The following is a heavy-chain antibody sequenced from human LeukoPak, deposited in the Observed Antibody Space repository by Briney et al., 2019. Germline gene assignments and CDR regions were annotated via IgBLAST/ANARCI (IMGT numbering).Heavy chain of an antibody. CDR3: AKIPLQYRIAAAGIYYFDY. D-gene: IGHD6-13*01. Sequence: GGSLRLSCAASGFTFSSYGMHWVRQAPGKGLEWVAVISYDGSNKYYADSVKGRFTISRDNSKNTLYLQMNSLRAEDTAVYYCAKIPLQYRIAAAGIYYFDYWGQGTLVTVSS. J-gene: IGHJ4*02. V-gene: IGHV3-30*18. CDR1: GFTFSSYG. CDR2: ISYDGSNK.